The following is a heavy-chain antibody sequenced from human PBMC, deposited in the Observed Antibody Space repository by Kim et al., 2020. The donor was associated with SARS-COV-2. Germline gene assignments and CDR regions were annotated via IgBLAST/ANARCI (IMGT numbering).Heavy chain of an antibody. J-gene: IGHJ5*02. Sequence: TTYSPTCQGRLTLTRDTSASTAYMELSSLRSEDTAVYYCARTMPGYWFDPWGQGTLVTVSS. CDR3: ARTMPGYWFDP. V-gene: IGHV1-3*01. D-gene: IGHD2-2*01. CDR2: T.